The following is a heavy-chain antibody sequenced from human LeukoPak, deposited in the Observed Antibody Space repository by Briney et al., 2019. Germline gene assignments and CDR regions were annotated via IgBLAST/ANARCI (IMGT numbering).Heavy chain of an antibody. CDR2: INPNSGGT. Sequence: GASVKVSCKASGYTFTGYYMHWVRQAPGQGLEWMGWINPNSGGTNYAQKFQGRVTMTRDTSISTAYMELSRLRSEDTAVYYCARGRRFLEWLLSSYYYYMDVWGKGTTVTVSS. CDR1: GYTFTGYY. V-gene: IGHV1-2*02. J-gene: IGHJ6*03. D-gene: IGHD3-3*01. CDR3: ARGRRFLEWLLSSYYYYMDV.